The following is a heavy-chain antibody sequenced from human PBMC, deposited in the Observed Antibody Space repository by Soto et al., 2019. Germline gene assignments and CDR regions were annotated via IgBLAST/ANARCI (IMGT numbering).Heavy chain of an antibody. Sequence: EVHLLESGGGLAQPGGSLRLSCAASRFTFSIYAMYWVRQAPGKGLEWVSAISVTGDATYYADSVKGRFTISRDNSKDTLYLQMNSLRAEDTAVYYCAKARYCVGTSCIPHFDYWGQGTLVTVSS. V-gene: IGHV3-23*01. CDR3: AKARYCVGTSCIPHFDY. CDR1: RFTFSIYA. CDR2: ISVTGDAT. J-gene: IGHJ4*02. D-gene: IGHD2-2*01.